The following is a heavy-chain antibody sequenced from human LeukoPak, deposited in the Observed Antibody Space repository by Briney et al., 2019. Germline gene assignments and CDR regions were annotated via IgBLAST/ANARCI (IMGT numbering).Heavy chain of an antibody. CDR3: ARVYTFGPDY. V-gene: IGHV3-30*04. J-gene: IGHJ4*02. CDR1: GFTFSSYA. D-gene: IGHD3-3*01. CDR2: ISYDGSNK. Sequence: PGGSLRLSCAASGFTFSSYAMHWVRQAPGKGLEWVAVISYDGSNKYYADSVKGRFTISRDNSKNTLYLQMNSLRAEDTAVYYCARVYTFGPDYWGQGTLVTVSS.